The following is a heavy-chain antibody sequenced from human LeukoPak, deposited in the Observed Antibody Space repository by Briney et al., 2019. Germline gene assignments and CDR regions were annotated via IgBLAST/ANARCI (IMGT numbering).Heavy chain of an antibody. V-gene: IGHV4-30-4*01. D-gene: IGHD6-13*01. Sequence: SETLSLTCAVYGGSFSGYYWSWIRQPPGKGLEWIGYIYYSGSTYYNPSLKSRVTISVDTSKNQFSLKLSSVTAADTAVYYCARDLKGIAASWGQGTLVTVSS. CDR1: GGSFSGYY. J-gene: IGHJ4*02. CDR2: IYYSGST. CDR3: ARDLKGIAAS.